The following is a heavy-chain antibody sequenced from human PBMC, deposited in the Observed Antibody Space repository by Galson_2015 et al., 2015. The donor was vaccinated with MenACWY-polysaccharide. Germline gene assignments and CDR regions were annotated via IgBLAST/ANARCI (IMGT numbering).Heavy chain of an antibody. D-gene: IGHD6-6*01. CDR3: AKGGRGYSSSSDLDY. CDR1: GFTFSSFA. CDR2: ISVSGGTT. J-gene: IGHJ4*02. Sequence: SLRLSCAASGFTFSSFAMSWVRQAPGKGLDWVSTISVSGGTTYYADSVKGRFTISRDNSKNTLYLQMNSLRAEDTAVYYCAKGGRGYSSSSDLDYWGQGTLVTVSS. V-gene: IGHV3-23*01.